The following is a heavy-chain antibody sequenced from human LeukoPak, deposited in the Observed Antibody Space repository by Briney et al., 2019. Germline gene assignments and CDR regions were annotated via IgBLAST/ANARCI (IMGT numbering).Heavy chain of an antibody. D-gene: IGHD3-10*01. Sequence: PGGSLRLSCAASGFTFSSYSMNWVRQAPGKGLEWVSSISSSSSYIYYADSVKGRFTISRDNAKNSLYLQMNSLRAEDTAVYYCARVKASRGSYYVDYWGQGTLVTVSS. V-gene: IGHV3-21*01. J-gene: IGHJ4*02. CDR2: ISSSSSYI. CDR1: GFTFSSYS. CDR3: ARVKASRGSYYVDY.